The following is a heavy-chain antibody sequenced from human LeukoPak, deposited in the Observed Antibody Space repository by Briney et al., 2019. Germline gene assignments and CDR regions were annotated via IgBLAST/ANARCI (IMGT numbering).Heavy chain of an antibody. CDR3: ARRGVLWFGELFYYGMDV. J-gene: IGHJ6*02. V-gene: IGHV3-74*01. CDR2: INSDGSST. CDR1: GFTFSSYW. Sequence: PGGSLRLSCAASGFTFSSYWMHWVRQAPGKGLVWVSRINSDGSSTSYADSVKGRFTISRDNAKNTLYLQMNSLRAEDTAVYYCARRGVLWFGELFYYGMDVWGQGTTVTVSS. D-gene: IGHD3-10*01.